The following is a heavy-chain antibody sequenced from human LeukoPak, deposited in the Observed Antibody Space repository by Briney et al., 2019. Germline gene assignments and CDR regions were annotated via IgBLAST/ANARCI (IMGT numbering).Heavy chain of an antibody. CDR2: ISYDGSNK. CDR1: GFTFSSYG. J-gene: IGHJ6*04. Sequence: GGSLRLSCAASGFTFSSYGMHWVRQAPGKGLEWVAVISYDGSNKYYADSVKGRFTISRDNSKNTLYLQMNSLRAEDTAVYYCAKSGCYGSGSPARGGMDVWGKGTTVTVSS. CDR3: AKSGCYGSGSPARGGMDV. V-gene: IGHV3-30*18. D-gene: IGHD3-10*01.